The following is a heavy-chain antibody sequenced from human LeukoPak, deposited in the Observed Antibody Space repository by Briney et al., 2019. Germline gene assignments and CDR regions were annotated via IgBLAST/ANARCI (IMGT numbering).Heavy chain of an antibody. V-gene: IGHV4-61*02. Sequence: SDTLSLTCTLSGGSISSGSYFWSWLRQPAGKGLEWIGRIYTSGSTNYNPSLKCRVTISVDTSKNQFSLKLSSVTAADTAVYYCARAVTSWMSGGFDYWGQGALVTVSS. CDR3: ARAVTSWMSGGFDY. CDR2: IYTSGST. D-gene: IGHD3-10*01. CDR1: GGSISSGSYF. J-gene: IGHJ4*02.